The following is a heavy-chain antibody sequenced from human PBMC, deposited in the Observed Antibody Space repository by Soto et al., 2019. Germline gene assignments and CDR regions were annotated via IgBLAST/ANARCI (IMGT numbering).Heavy chain of an antibody. Sequence: GGSLRLSCAASGFTFSSRAMTWVRQAPGKGLEWVSTISGTGGTAYYADSVKGRFTISRDNSKNTLYLQMNSLRAEDTALYYCATGYNHGYYSYAMDVWGQGTTVTVSS. D-gene: IGHD5-18*01. CDR3: ATGYNHGYYSYAMDV. CDR2: ISGTGGTA. J-gene: IGHJ6*02. CDR1: GFTFSSRA. V-gene: IGHV3-23*01.